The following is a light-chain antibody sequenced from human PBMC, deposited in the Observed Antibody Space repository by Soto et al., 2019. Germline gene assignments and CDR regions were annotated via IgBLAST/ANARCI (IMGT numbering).Light chain of an antibody. CDR1: QSVSSY. CDR3: QQRSNWPIT. CDR2: DAS. V-gene: IGKV3-11*01. J-gene: IGKJ5*01. Sequence: ENVLTQSPVTLSLSLEERATLSCRASQSVSSYLAWYQQKPGQAPRLLIYDASNRATGIPARFSGSGSGTDFTLTISSLEPEDFAVYYCQQRSNWPITFGQGTRLEIK.